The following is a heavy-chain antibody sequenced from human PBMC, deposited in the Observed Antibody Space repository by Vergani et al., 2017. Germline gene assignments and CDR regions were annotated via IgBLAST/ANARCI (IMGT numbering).Heavy chain of an antibody. V-gene: IGHV3-7*01. Sequence: EVQLVESGGGMVQPGGSLRLSCADSGFTFSSFWMSWIRQAPGKGLEWVANIKQDGSEKYYVDSVKGRFSISIDNAKNSLYLEMSSLRVEDTAVYYCTSRDNNRWNWGQGTLVTVPS. J-gene: IGHJ4*02. CDR1: GFTFSSFW. CDR3: TSRDNNRWN. CDR2: IKQDGSEK. D-gene: IGHD2/OR15-2a*01.